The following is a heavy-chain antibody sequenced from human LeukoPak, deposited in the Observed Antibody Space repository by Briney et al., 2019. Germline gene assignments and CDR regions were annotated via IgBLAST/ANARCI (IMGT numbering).Heavy chain of an antibody. CDR1: GLTFSSYG. CDR2: ISYDGSNK. CDR3: AKGRWYYFDY. Sequence: PGRSLRLSCAASGLTFSSYGMHWVRQAPGKGLEWVAVISYDGSNKYYADSVKGRFTISRDNSKNTLYLQMNSLRAEDTAVYYCAKGRWYYFDYWGQGTLVTVSS. J-gene: IGHJ4*02. V-gene: IGHV3-30*18. D-gene: IGHD2-15*01.